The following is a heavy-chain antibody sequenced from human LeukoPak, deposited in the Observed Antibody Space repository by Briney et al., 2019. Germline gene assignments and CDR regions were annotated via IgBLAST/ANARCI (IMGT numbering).Heavy chain of an antibody. J-gene: IGHJ4*02. CDR1: GFTFDDYA. CDR3: AKDPDYGGNSGFDY. CDR2: ISWNSGSI. D-gene: IGHD4-17*01. Sequence: GGSLRLSCAASGFTFDDYAMHWVRQAPGEGLEWVSGISWNSGSIGYADSVKGRFTISRDNAKNSLYLQMNSLRAEDTALYYCAKDPDYGGNSGFDYWGQGTLVTVSS. V-gene: IGHV3-9*01.